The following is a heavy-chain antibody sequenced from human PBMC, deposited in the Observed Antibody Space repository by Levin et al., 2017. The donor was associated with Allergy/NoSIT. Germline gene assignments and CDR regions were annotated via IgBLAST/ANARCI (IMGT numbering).Heavy chain of an antibody. CDR1: GFTFGDFA. CDR3: TRRYDFWSGYGVDTAMANDY. J-gene: IGHJ4*02. Sequence: GGSLRLSCTVSGFTFGDFAMSWVRQAPGKGLEWVGFIRSKVYGGAIQYAASVKGRFTISRDDSKSIAYLQMNSLKTEDTGVYYCTRRYDFWSGYGVDTAMANDYWGQGTLVTVSS. CDR2: IRSKVYGGAI. V-gene: IGHV3-49*04. D-gene: IGHD3-3*01.